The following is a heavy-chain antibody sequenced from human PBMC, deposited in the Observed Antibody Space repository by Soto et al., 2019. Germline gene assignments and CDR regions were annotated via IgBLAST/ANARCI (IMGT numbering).Heavy chain of an antibody. CDR1: GFTFSSYG. CDR3: AKEFLRYYYDSSTSSRFDY. V-gene: IGHV3-30*18. D-gene: IGHD3-22*01. CDR2: ISYDGSNK. Sequence: GGSLRLSCAASGFTFSSYGMHWVRQAPGKGLEWVAVISYDGSNKYYADSVKGRFTISRDNSKNTLYLQMNSLRAEDTAVYYCAKEFLRYYYDSSTSSRFDYWGQGTLVTVSS. J-gene: IGHJ4*02.